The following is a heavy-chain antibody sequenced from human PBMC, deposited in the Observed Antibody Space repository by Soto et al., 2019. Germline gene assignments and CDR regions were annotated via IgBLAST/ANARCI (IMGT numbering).Heavy chain of an antibody. J-gene: IGHJ4*02. CDR2: ISTTNSYI. V-gene: IGHV3-21*01. D-gene: IGHD3-22*01. Sequence: EVQLVESGGGLVKPGGSLRLSCAASGFRFSTYSMNWVRQAPGKGLEWVASISTTNSYIYYADSVRGRFTISRDNAXXXXFLQMNSLRAEDTAVYYCTRDPVPDSSGYFPFDYWGQGTLVTVSS. CDR3: TRDPVPDSSGYFPFDY. CDR1: GFRFSTYS.